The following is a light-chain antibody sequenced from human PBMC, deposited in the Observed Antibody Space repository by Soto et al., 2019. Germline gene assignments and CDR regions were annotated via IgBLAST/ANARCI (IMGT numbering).Light chain of an antibody. CDR2: DAS. CDR3: QQRSNWLPIT. J-gene: IGKJ5*01. CDR1: QSVSSY. V-gene: IGKV3-11*01. Sequence: EIVLTQSPATLSLSPGERATLSCRASQSVSSYLAWYQQKPGQAPRLLIYDASNRATGIPARFSGSGSGTDFTLTISSLEPEDFAVYYCQQRSNWLPITFG.